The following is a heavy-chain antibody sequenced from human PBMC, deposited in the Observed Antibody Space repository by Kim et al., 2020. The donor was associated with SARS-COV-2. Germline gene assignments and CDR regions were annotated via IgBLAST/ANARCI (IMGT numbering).Heavy chain of an antibody. CDR1: GFTVSSNY. CDR3: ASVSYYYDSSGHASYAFDI. J-gene: IGHJ3*02. CDR2: IYSGGST. Sequence: GGSLRLSCAASGFTVSSNYMSWVRQAPGKGLEWVSVIYSGGSTYYADSVKGRFTISRDNSKNTLHIQMNSLRAEDTAVYYCASVSYYYDSSGHASYAFDIWGKETMVTVSS. D-gene: IGHD3-22*01. V-gene: IGHV3-66*01.